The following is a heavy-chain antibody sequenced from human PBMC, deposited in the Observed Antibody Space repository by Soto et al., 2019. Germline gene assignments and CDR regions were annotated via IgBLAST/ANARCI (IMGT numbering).Heavy chain of an antibody. Sequence: GASVEVSCKASGYTFTSYDSQWVRQAPGQGLEWMGWMNPNSGNTSYSQKFQGRVTITRDTSTSTAYMELSSLRSEDPAVYYCARVLEATYGLNNGSAPGAQGPRVPVSS. CDR2: MNPNSGNT. V-gene: IGHV1-8*03. CDR3: ARVLEATYGLNNGSAP. D-gene: IGHD2-8*01. J-gene: IGHJ5*02. CDR1: GYTFTSYD.